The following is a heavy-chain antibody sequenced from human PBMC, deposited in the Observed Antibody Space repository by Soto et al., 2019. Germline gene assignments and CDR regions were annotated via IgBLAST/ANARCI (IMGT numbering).Heavy chain of an antibody. CDR2: ISAYNGNT. V-gene: IGHV1-18*01. CDR1: GYTFTSYG. J-gene: IGHJ6*02. D-gene: IGHD6-6*01. CDR3: ARVYLTVGTAARHYYYYYGMDV. Sequence: ASVKVSCKASGYTFTSYGISWVRQSPGQGLEWMGWISAYNGNTNYAQKLQGRVTMTTDTSTSTAYMELRSLRSDDTAVYYCARVYLTVGTAARHYYYYYGMDVWGQGTTVTVSS.